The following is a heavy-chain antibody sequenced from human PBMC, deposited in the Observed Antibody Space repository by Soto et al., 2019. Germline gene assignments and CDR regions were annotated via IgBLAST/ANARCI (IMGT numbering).Heavy chain of an antibody. V-gene: IGHV3-23*01. CDR2: ISGSGVST. CDR3: AKDRGVVVVVTTGGAFDL. D-gene: IGHD3-22*01. J-gene: IGHJ3*01. Sequence: GGSLRLSCEVSEFTFSSYAMSWFRQAPGKGLEWVSTISGSGVSTYYGDSVKGRFTISRDNSKNTLYLQMNSLRVEDTAMYYCAKDRGVVVVVTTGGAFDLWGQGTMVTVSS. CDR1: EFTFSSYA.